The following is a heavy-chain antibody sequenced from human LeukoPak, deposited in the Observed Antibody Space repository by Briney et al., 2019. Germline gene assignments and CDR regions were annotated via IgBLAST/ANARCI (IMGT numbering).Heavy chain of an antibody. Sequence: GRSLRLSCAASGFTFSSYAMHWVRQAPGKGLEWVAVISYDGSNKYYADSVKGRFTISRDNSKNTLYLQMNSLRAEDTAVYYCARGSSLRSSISIVEVPAANNWFDPWGQGTLVTVSS. V-gene: IGHV3-30-3*01. D-gene: IGHD2-2*01. J-gene: IGHJ5*02. CDR3: ARGSSLRSSISIVEVPAANNWFDP. CDR1: GFTFSSYA. CDR2: ISYDGSNK.